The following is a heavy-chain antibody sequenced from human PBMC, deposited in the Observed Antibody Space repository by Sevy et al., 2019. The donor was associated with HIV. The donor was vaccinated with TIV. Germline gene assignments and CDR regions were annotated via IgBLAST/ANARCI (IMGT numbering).Heavy chain of an antibody. CDR1: GDSVSSNSAA. CDR2: TYYRSKWYS. D-gene: IGHD3-22*01. V-gene: IGHV6-1*01. CDR3: ARDNRYYDSSGYYYYYYGMDV. J-gene: IGHJ6*02. Sequence: QTLSLTCAISGDSVSSNSAAWNWIRQSPSRGLEWLGRTYYRSKWYSDYAVSVKSRITINPDTSKNQFSLQLNSVTPEDTAVYYCARDNRYYDSSGYYYYYYGMDVWGQGTTVTVSS.